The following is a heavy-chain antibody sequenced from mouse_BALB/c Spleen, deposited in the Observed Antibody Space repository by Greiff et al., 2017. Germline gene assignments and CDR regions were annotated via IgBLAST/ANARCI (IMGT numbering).Heavy chain of an antibody. CDR2: IWAGGST. CDR3: ARDWESITTVMAP. Sequence: VQLQQSGPGLVAPSQSLSITCTVSGFSLTSYGVHWVRQPPGKGLEWLGVIWAGGSTNYNSALMSRLSISKDNSKSQVFLKMNSLQTDDTAMYYCARDWESITTVMAPWGQGTLVTVSA. J-gene: IGHJ3*01. D-gene: IGHD1-1*01. V-gene: IGHV2-9*02. CDR1: GFSLTSYG.